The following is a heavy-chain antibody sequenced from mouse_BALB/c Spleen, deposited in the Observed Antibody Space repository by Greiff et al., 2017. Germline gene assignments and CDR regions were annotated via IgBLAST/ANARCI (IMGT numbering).Heavy chain of an antibody. CDR1: GYSFTSYW. V-gene: IGHV1-5*01. Sequence: VQLQQSGTVLARPGASVKMSCKASGYSFTSYWMHWVKQRPGQGLEWIGAIYPGNSDTSYNQKFKGKAKLTAVTSASTAYMELSSLTNEDSAVYYCTKYGDWGYFDVWGAGTTVTVSS. J-gene: IGHJ1*01. CDR3: TKYGDWGYFDV. D-gene: IGHD2-13*01. CDR2: IYPGNSDT.